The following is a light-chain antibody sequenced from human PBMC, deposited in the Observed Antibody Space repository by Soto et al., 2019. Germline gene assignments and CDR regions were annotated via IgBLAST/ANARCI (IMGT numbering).Light chain of an antibody. CDR1: ESVSRK. V-gene: IGKV3-15*01. CDR3: QHYNDWPPTWT. J-gene: IGKJ1*01. Sequence: EIVMTQSPATLSVSPGERVTLSCRASESVSRKLAWYQQKPGQAPRVLIYGASTRATGIPARFSGSGSGTDFTLTISSLQSEDFAVYYCQHYNDWPPTWTFGQGTRVEIK. CDR2: GAS.